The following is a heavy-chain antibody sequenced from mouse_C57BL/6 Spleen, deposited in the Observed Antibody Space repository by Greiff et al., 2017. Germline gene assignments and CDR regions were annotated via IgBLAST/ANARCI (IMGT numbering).Heavy chain of an antibody. D-gene: IGHD2-12*01. Sequence: QVQLQQSGAELARPGASVKMSCKASGYTFTSYTMHWVKQRPGQGLEWIGYINPSSGYTKYNQKFKDKATLTADKSSSTAYMQLSSLTSEDSAFYYCARAGHSDDAWFAYWGQGTLVTVSA. J-gene: IGHJ3*01. CDR1: GYTFTSYT. CDR3: ARAGHSDDAWFAY. V-gene: IGHV1-4*01. CDR2: INPSSGYT.